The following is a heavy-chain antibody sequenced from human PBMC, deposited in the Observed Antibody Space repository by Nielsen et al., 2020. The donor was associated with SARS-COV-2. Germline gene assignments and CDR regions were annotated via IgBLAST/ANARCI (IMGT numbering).Heavy chain of an antibody. CDR3: ARAITMVRGVIPNGMDV. V-gene: IGHV3-66*02. Sequence: WIRQPPGKGLEWVSVIYSGGSTYYADSVKGRFTISRDNSKNTLYLQMNSLGAEDTAVYYCARAITMVRGVIPNGMDVWGQGTTVTVSS. D-gene: IGHD3-10*01. J-gene: IGHJ6*02. CDR2: IYSGGST.